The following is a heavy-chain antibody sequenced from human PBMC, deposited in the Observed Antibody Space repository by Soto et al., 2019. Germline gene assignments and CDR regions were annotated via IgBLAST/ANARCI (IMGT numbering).Heavy chain of an antibody. V-gene: IGHV3-23*01. D-gene: IGHD6-19*01. J-gene: IGHJ6*02. CDR1: GFTFSSYA. CDR3: ANAGQWLPLGYYYYGMDV. CDR2: ISGSGGST. Sequence: GGSLRLSCAASGFTFSSYAMSWVRQAPGKGLEWVSAISGSGGSTYYADSVKGRFTISRDNSKNTLYLQMNSLRAEDTAVYYCANAGQWLPLGYYYYGMDVWGQGTTVTVSS.